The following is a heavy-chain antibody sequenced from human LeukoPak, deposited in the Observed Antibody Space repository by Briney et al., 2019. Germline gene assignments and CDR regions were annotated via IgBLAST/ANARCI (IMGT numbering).Heavy chain of an antibody. CDR3: ARHRPTGPDY. J-gene: IGHJ4*02. D-gene: IGHD6-6*01. CDR1: GGSISSSTYY. V-gene: IGHV4-39*01. Sequence: PSETLSLTCTVSGGSISSSTYYWGWIRLPPGKGLEWIGSIYYSGSTYYNPSLKSRVTISVDTSKNQFSLKLTSVTAADTAVYYCARHRPTGPDYWGQGTLVTVSS. CDR2: IYYSGST.